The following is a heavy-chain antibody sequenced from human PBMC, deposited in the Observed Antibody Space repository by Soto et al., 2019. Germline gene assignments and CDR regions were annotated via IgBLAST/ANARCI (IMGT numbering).Heavy chain of an antibody. D-gene: IGHD3-16*01. J-gene: IGHJ5*02. CDR1: CDTFTSYG. CDR2: ISAYNGNT. V-gene: IGHV1-18*04. CDR3: EREGRGDGGGWFDP. Sequence: ASVKVSCTASCDTFTSYGIRWVRQAPGQGLEWMGWISAYNGNTNYAQKLQGRVTMTTDTSTSTAYMELRSLRSDDTAVYYCEREGRGDGGGWFDPWGQGTLVTLSS.